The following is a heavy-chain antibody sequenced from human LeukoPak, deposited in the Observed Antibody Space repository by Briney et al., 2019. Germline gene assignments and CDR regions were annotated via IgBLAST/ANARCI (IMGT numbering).Heavy chain of an antibody. CDR1: GYSISSGYY. CDR3: ARGQQQLVRD. Sequence: SETLSLTCTVSGYSISSGYYWGWIRQPPGKGLEWIGSIYHSGSTYYNPSLKSRVTISVDTSENQFSLKLSSVTAADTAVYYCARGQQQLVRDWGQGTLVTVSS. CDR2: IYHSGST. D-gene: IGHD6-13*01. V-gene: IGHV4-38-2*02. J-gene: IGHJ4*02.